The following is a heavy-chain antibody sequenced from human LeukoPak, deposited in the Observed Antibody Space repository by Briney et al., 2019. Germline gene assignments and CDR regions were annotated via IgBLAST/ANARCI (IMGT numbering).Heavy chain of an antibody. CDR3: ARVAGSGSYHRRYYYMDV. CDR1: GFTVSSNY. J-gene: IGHJ6*03. V-gene: IGHV3-66*02. Sequence: GGSLRLSCAASGFTVSSNYMSWVRQAPGKGLEWVSVIYSGGSTYYADSVKGRFTISRDNSKNTLYLQMNSLSAEDTAVYYCARVAGSGSYHRRYYYMDVWGKGTTVTVSS. D-gene: IGHD3-10*01. CDR2: IYSGGST.